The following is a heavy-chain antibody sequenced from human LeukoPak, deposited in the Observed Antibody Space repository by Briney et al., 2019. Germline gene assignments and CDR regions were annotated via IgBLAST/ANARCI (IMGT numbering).Heavy chain of an antibody. D-gene: IGHD3-22*01. Sequence: GGSLRLSCAASGFIFNNYGLVWVRQAPGKGLEWVSAISNDGGGTTYADFVKGRFSVSRDSSKNTLFLQMNSLRAEDTALYYCAKGSSGYFFDLWGQGTLVTVSS. V-gene: IGHV3-23*01. CDR2: ISNDGGGT. CDR3: AKGSSGYFFDL. CDR1: GFIFNNYG. J-gene: IGHJ4*02.